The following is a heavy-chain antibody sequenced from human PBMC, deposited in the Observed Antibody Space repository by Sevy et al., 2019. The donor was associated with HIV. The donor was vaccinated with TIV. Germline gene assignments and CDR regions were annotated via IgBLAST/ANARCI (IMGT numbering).Heavy chain of an antibody. Sequence: ASVKVSCKASGYTFTNYFITWVRQAPGQGLEWMGRINTYNTNYAQKFQGRITMTTDTSTNTVYMELRSLRSDDTAVYYCARATDGSQGPGQYFQHWGQGTLVTVSS. V-gene: IGHV1-18*01. D-gene: IGHD1-26*01. CDR1: GYTFTNYF. J-gene: IGHJ1*01. CDR2: INTYNT. CDR3: ARATDGSQGPGQYFQH.